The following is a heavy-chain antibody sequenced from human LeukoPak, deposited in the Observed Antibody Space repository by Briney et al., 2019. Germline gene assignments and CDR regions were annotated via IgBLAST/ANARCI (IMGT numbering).Heavy chain of an antibody. D-gene: IGHD3-9*01. V-gene: IGHV4-38-2*02. CDR3: ARSGLTDYDILTGYYTNYYFDY. CDR2: IYHSGST. J-gene: IGHJ4*02. CDR1: GYSISSGYY. Sequence: SETLSLTCTVSGYSISSGYYWGWIRQPPGKGLEWIGSIYHSGSTYYNPSLKSRVTISVDTSKNQFSLKLSSVTAADTAVYYCARSGLTDYDILTGYYTNYYFDYWGQGTLVTVSS.